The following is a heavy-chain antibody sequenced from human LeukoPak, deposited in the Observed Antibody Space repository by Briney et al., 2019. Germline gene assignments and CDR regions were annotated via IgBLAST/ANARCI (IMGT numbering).Heavy chain of an antibody. CDR1: GGSISSYY. Sequence: SSETLSLTCTVSGGSISSYYWSWIRQPAGKGLEWIGRIYTSGSTNYNPSLKSRVTMSVDTSKNQFSLKLSSVTAADTAVYYCARVTLGRSSWDHNWFDPWGQGTLVTVSS. J-gene: IGHJ5*02. CDR2: IYTSGST. D-gene: IGHD6-13*01. CDR3: ARVTLGRSSWDHNWFDP. V-gene: IGHV4-4*07.